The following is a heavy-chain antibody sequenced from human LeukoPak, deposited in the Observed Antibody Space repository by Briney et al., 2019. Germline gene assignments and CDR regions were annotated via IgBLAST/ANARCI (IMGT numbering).Heavy chain of an antibody. V-gene: IGHV4-59*01. CDR3: ARLRVRGYGYGPWEGPTWLDY. D-gene: IGHD5-18*01. J-gene: IGHJ4*02. CDR2: IHYSGST. CDR1: GASISTYY. Sequence: KASETLSLTCSVSGASISTYYWSWIRQPPEKGLEWIGYIHYSGSTSYNPSLKSRVTMSVDTSNDQFSLKVSSVTAADTAVYYCARLRVRGYGYGPWEGPTWLDYWGQGTLVTVSS.